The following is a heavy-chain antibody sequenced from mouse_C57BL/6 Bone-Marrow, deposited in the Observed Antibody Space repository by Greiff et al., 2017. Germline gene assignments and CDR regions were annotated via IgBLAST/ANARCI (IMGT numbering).Heavy chain of an antibody. D-gene: IGHD1-1*01. Sequence: EVQLHQSGAELVRPGASVKLSCTASGFNFKDDYMHWVKQSPEQGLEWIGWIDPENGDTEYVSKLQGKATITADTASNTAYLQLSSLTSEDTAAYYCTKCFSTTVVAHFDYWGQGTTLTVSS. CDR3: TKCFSTTVVAHFDY. CDR1: GFNFKDDY. CDR2: IDPENGDT. J-gene: IGHJ2*01. V-gene: IGHV14-4*01.